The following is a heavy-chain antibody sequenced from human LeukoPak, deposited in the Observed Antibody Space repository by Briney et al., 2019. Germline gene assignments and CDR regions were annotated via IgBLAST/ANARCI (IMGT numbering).Heavy chain of an antibody. CDR2: IYSTGGT. CDR1: GGSLSSYF. J-gene: IGHJ4*02. V-gene: IGHV4-59*01. CDR3: ARDGGGTSRPFDY. D-gene: IGHD2-2*01. Sequence: SETLSLTCTVSGGSLSSYFWSWIRHPPGKGLEWIGNIYSTGGTSYNPSLKSRVTISVDTSKKQFSLRVSSVTAADTAVYYCARDGGGTSRPFDYWGQGTPVTVSS.